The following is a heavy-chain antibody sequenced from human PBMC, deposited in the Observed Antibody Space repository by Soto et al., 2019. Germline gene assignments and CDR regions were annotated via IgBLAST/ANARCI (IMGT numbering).Heavy chain of an antibody. CDR2: IKQDGSEK. CDR3: ARRITTVRGVIRTYNWFDP. J-gene: IGHJ5*02. CDR1: GFTFSSYW. Sequence: WGSLRLSCAASGFTFSSYWMSWVRQAPGKGLEWVANIKQDGSEKYYVDSVKGRFTISRDNAKNSLYLQMNSLRAEDTAVYYCARRITTVRGVIRTYNWFDPWGQGTLVTVSS. V-gene: IGHV3-7*05. D-gene: IGHD3-10*01.